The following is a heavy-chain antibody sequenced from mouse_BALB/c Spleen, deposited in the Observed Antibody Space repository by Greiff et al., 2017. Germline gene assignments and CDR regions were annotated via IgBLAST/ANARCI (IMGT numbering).Heavy chain of an antibody. CDR2: IWGDGST. Sequence: VQLQQSGPGLVAPSQSLSITCTVSGFSLTSYGVSWVRQPPGKGLEWLGVIWGDGSTNYHSALISRLSISKDNSKSQVFLKLNSLQTDDTATYYCGETGGNAAMDYWGQGTSVTVSS. CDR1: GFSLTSYG. CDR3: GETGGNAAMDY. D-gene: IGHD2-1*01. J-gene: IGHJ4*01. V-gene: IGHV2-3*01.